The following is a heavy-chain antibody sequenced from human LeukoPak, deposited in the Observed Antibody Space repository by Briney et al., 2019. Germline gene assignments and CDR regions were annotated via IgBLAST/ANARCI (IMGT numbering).Heavy chain of an antibody. CDR3: ARDEYRSRWLHP. CDR2: IKGDGSEK. Sequence: GGPLRLSCAASGFTFRSYWMSWVGRAPGKGLEGVANIKGDGSEKWYADSVKGRFTISRDNAQNSLHLHINSVRDEDTAVYHCARDEYRSRWLHPWGQGALVTVTS. CDR1: GFTFRSYW. D-gene: IGHD5-24*01. V-gene: IGHV3-7*01. J-gene: IGHJ5*02.